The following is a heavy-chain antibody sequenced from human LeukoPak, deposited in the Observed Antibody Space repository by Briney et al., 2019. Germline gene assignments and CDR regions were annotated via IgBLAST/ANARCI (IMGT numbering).Heavy chain of an antibody. CDR1: GYTFTSYA. D-gene: IGHD3-3*01. V-gene: IGHV7-4-1*02. CDR2: INTNTGNP. Sequence: ASVKVSCKASGYTFTSYAMNWVRQAPGQGLEWMGWINTNTGNPTYAQGFTGRFVFSLDTSVSTAYLQISSLKAEDTAVYYCASHEIWSGAGPYYMDVWGKGTTVTVSS. J-gene: IGHJ6*03. CDR3: ASHEIWSGAGPYYMDV.